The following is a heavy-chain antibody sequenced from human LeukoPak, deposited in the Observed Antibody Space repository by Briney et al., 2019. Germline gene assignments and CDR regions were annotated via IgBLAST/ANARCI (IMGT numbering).Heavy chain of an antibody. CDR1: GFTFSSYS. Sequence: PGGSLRLSCAASGFTFSSYSMNWVRQAPGKGLEWVSSISSSSSYIYYADSVKGRFTISRDNAKNPLYLQMNSLRAEDTAVYYCARTPGYCSGGSCYHFDYWGQGTLVTVSS. CDR3: ARTPGYCSGGSCYHFDY. V-gene: IGHV3-21*01. D-gene: IGHD2-15*01. CDR2: ISSSSSYI. J-gene: IGHJ4*02.